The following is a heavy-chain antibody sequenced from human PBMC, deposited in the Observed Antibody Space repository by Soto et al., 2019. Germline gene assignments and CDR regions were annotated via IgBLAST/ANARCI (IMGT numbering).Heavy chain of an antibody. V-gene: IGHV3-15*01. CDR1: GFTFSNAW. CDR2: IKSKTDGGTT. J-gene: IGHJ6*02. Sequence: EVQLVESGGGLVKPGGSLRLSCAASGFTFSNAWMSWVRQAPGKGLEWVGRIKSKTDGGTTDYAAPVKGRFTISRDDSKNTLYLQMNSLKTEDTAVYYCTTEGYYDFWSGSDLSSGYYYYYYGMDVWGQGTTVTVSS. D-gene: IGHD3-3*01. CDR3: TTEGYYDFWSGSDLSSGYYYYYYGMDV.